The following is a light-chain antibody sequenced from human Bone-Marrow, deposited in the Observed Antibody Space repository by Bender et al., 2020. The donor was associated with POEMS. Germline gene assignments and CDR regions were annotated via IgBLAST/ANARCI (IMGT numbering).Light chain of an antibody. Sequence: SYVLTQPPSVSVAPGKTATITCGGNNIGNEVVPWYQQKPGQAPVLVVYDDSDRPSGIRERFSGSNAGNTATLTITGVEAGDEADYYCQVWDSETDHYVFGPGTDVTVL. CDR2: DDS. CDR1: NIGNEV. CDR3: QVWDSETDHYV. J-gene: IGLJ1*01. V-gene: IGLV3-21*03.